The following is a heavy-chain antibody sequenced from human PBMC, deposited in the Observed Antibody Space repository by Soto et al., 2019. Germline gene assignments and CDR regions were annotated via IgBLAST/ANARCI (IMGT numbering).Heavy chain of an antibody. V-gene: IGHV4-39*01. D-gene: IGHD6-19*01. CDR3: ARVYQQWLATTFDY. CDR2: IYYSGST. CDR1: GGSISSSSYY. Sequence: SETRSLTCTVSGGSISSSSYYWGWIRQPPGKGLEWIGSIYYSGSTYYNPSLKSRVTISVDTSKNQFSLKLSSVTAADTAVYYCARVYQQWLATTFDYWGQGTLVTVSS. J-gene: IGHJ4*02.